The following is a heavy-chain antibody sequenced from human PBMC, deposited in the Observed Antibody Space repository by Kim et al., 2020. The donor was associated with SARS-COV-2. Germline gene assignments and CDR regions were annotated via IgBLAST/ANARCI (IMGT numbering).Heavy chain of an antibody. D-gene: IGHD6-13*01. CDR3: ASAAAGTVYYYGMDV. CDR1: GYTLTSYD. CDR2: MNPNSGNT. Sequence: ASVKVSCKASGYTLTSYDINWVRQATGQGLEWMGWMNPNSGNTGYAQKFQGRVTMTRNTSISTAYMELSSLRSEDTAVYYCASAAAGTVYYYGMDVWGQGTTVTVSS. V-gene: IGHV1-8*01. J-gene: IGHJ6*02.